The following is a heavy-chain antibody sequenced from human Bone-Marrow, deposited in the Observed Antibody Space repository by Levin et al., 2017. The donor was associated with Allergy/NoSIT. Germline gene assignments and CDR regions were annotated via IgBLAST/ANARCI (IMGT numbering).Heavy chain of an antibody. CDR3: AREPPVNIVSNRIAAAGTGYYYYGMDV. CDR1: GYTFTSYD. Sequence: GESLKISCKASGYTFTSYDINWVRQATGQGLEWMGWMNPNSGNTGYAQKFQGRVTMTRNTSISTAYMELSSLRSEDTAVYYCAREPPVNIVSNRIAAAGTGYYYYGMDVWGQGTTVTVSS. V-gene: IGHV1-8*01. D-gene: IGHD6-13*01. J-gene: IGHJ6*02. CDR2: MNPNSGNT.